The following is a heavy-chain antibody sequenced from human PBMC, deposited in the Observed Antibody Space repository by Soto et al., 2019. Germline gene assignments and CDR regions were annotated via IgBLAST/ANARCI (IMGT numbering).Heavy chain of an antibody. Sequence: SETLSLTCTVSGGSISSYYWSWIRQPPGKGLEWIGYIYYSGSTNYNPSLKSRVTISVDTSKNQFSLKLSSVTAADTAVYYCARLGTTVTTGGDYWGQGTLVTVSS. CDR1: GGSISSYY. J-gene: IGHJ4*02. CDR3: ARLGTTVTTGGDY. D-gene: IGHD4-17*01. V-gene: IGHV4-59*08. CDR2: IYYSGST.